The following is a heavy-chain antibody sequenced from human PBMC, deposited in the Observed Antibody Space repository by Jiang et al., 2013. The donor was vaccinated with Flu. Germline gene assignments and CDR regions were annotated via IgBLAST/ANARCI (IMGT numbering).Heavy chain of an antibody. V-gene: IGHV4-59*01. CDR3: ARGWDYGDYERAFDI. CDR2: IYYSGST. D-gene: IGHD4-17*01. CDR1: GGSISSYY. J-gene: IGHJ3*02. Sequence: GPGLVKPSETLSLTCTVSGGSISSYYWSWIRQPPGKGLEWIGYIYYSGSTNYNPSLKSRVTISVDTSKNQFSLKLSSVTAADTAVYYCARGWDYGDYERAFDIWGQGTMVTVSS.